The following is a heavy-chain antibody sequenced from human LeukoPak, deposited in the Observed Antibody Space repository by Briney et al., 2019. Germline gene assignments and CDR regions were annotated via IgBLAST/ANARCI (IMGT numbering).Heavy chain of an antibody. CDR1: GFTFSSYA. CDR2: ISYDGGNK. D-gene: IGHD2-2*02. CDR3: AKRYCTSTNCYNAFDI. Sequence: GGSLRPSCAASGFTFSSYAMHWVRQAPGKGLEWVAVISYDGGNKYYADSVKGRFTISRDNSKNTLYLQMNSLIAEDTAVYYCAKRYCTSTNCYNAFDIWGQGTMVTVSS. V-gene: IGHV3-30-3*02. J-gene: IGHJ3*02.